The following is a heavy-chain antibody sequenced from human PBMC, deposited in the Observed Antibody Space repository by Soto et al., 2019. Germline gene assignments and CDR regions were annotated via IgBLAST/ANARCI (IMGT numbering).Heavy chain of an antibody. Sequence: PGGSLRLSCAASGFMFNAYGMHWVRQAQGNGLEWVAVISFDGSNQNYEEAVKGRFTISRDNSKNTLYLQMHSLIAEDTAVYFCVKAGTMSGTGTTPRSFDIWGRGTMVTVSS. V-gene: IGHV3-30*18. CDR3: VKAGTMSGTGTTPRSFDI. J-gene: IGHJ3*02. CDR2: ISFDGSNQ. D-gene: IGHD1-1*01. CDR1: GFMFNAYG.